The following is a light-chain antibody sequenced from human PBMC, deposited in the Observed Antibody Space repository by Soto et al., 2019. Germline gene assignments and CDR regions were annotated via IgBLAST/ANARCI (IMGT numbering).Light chain of an antibody. CDR3: ASYTNDSPLGV. CDR1: INDVGRYDY. V-gene: IGLV2-14*01. Sequence: QTALTPPAAVSGTPGQSTSISCTRTINDVGRYDYVSWDQQYPDKAPKLIIFEINNRPSGVSDRFSGCRSGNTASLTISGLQADDEGDYYCASYTNDSPLGVFGTGTKVNVL. CDR2: EIN. J-gene: IGLJ1*01.